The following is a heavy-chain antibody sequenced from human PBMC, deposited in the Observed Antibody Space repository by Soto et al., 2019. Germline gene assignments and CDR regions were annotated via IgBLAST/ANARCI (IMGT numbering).Heavy chain of an antibody. Sequence: GGSLRLSCAASGFTFSSYAMSWVRQAPGKGLEWVSAISGSGGSTYYADSVKGRFTISRDNSKNTLYLQMNSLRAEDTAVYYCAKDYPAASDYYYYGMDVWGQGTTVTVSS. D-gene: IGHD2-2*01. CDR1: GFTFSSYA. V-gene: IGHV3-23*01. CDR3: AKDYPAASDYYYYGMDV. J-gene: IGHJ6*02. CDR2: ISGSGGST.